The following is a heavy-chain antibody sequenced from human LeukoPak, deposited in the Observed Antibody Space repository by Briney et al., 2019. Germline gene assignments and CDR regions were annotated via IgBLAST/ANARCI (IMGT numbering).Heavy chain of an antibody. CDR3: AREVGGYYDSSGYLDDY. CDR1: GGTFSSYA. D-gene: IGHD3-22*01. Sequence: GASVKVSCKASGGTFSSYAISWVRQAPGRGLEWMGGIIPIFGTANYAQKFQGRVTITADESTSTAYMELSSLRSEDTAVYYCAREVGGYYDSSGYLDDYWGQGTLVTVSS. J-gene: IGHJ4*02. V-gene: IGHV1-69*13. CDR2: IIPIFGTA.